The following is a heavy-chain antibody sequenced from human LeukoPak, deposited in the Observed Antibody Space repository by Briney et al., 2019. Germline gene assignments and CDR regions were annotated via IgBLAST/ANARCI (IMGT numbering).Heavy chain of an antibody. CDR2: ISGYTGDT. CDR1: GYSFTNYG. CDR3: ARDPDYGDSNDY. J-gene: IGHJ4*02. D-gene: IGHD4-17*01. V-gene: IGHV1-18*01. Sequence: ASVKVSCKASGYSFTNYGLSWVRQAPGQGLEWMGWISGYTGDTKYPQNLQGRVTLTVDSATDTAYLDLRSLRSDDTAVYYCARDPDYGDSNDYWGQGTLVTVSS.